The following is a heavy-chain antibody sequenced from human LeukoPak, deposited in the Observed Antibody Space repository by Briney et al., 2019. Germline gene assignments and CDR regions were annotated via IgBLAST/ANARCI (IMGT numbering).Heavy chain of an antibody. CDR1: GGTFSSYA. Sequence: GASVKVSCKASGGTFSSYAISWVRQAPGQGLEWMGGIIPIFGTANYAQKFQGRVTITADESTSTAYMELSSLRSEDTAVYYCALYYDSSGYPTAFDIWGQGTMVTVSS. J-gene: IGHJ3*02. V-gene: IGHV1-69*01. CDR3: ALYYDSSGYPTAFDI. D-gene: IGHD3-22*01. CDR2: IIPIFGTA.